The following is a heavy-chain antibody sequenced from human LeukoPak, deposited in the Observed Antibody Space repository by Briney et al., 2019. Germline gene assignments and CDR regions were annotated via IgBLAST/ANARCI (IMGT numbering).Heavy chain of an antibody. J-gene: IGHJ4*02. Sequence: SETLSLTCTVSGGSVSSGGYYWSWIRQPPGKGLEWIGYIYYSGSTNYNPSLKSRVTISVDTSKNQFSLKLSSVTAADTAVYYCASGVLRYFDWSSYYFDYWGQGTLVTVSS. CDR2: IYYSGST. D-gene: IGHD3-9*01. V-gene: IGHV4-61*08. CDR3: ASGVLRYFDWSSYYFDY. CDR1: GGSVSSGGYY.